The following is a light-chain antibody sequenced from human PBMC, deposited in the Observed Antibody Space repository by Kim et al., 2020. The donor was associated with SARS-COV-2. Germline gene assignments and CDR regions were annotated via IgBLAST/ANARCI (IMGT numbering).Light chain of an antibody. J-gene: IGKJ4*01. CDR1: QSVSSY. CDR2: DAS. V-gene: IGKV3-11*01. Sequence: LSPGERATLSCRASQSVSSYLAWYQQKPGQAPRLLIYDASNRATGIPTRFSGSGSGTDFTLTISSLEPEDFAVYYCQQRSNWPLTFGGGTKVDIK. CDR3: QQRSNWPLT.